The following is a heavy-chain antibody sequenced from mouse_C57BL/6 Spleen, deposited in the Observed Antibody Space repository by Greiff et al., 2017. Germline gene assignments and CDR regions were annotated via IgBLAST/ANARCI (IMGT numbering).Heavy chain of an antibody. CDR1: GFTFSSYA. CDR2: ISSGGDYI. Sequence: EVQRVESGEGLVKPGGSLKLSCAASGFTFSSYAMSWVRQTPEKRLEWVAYISSGGDYIYYADTVKGRFTISRDNARNTLYLQMSSLKSEDTAMYYCTRDGGWLLRTLFAYWGQGTLVTVSA. D-gene: IGHD2-3*01. CDR3: TRDGGWLLRTLFAY. J-gene: IGHJ3*01. V-gene: IGHV5-9-1*02.